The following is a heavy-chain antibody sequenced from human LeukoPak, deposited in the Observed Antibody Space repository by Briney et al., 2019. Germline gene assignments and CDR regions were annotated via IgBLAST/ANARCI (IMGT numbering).Heavy chain of an antibody. CDR3: ARSYCGGDCNGIDY. CDR1: GFTFSSYA. J-gene: IGHJ4*02. CDR2: ISGSGGST. V-gene: IGHV3-23*01. Sequence: PGGSLRLSCAASGFTFSSYAMSWVRQAPGKGLEWVSAISGSGGSTYYADSVKGRFTISRDNSKNTLYLQMNSLRAEDTAVYYCARSYCGGDCNGIDYWGQGTLVTVSS. D-gene: IGHD2-21*02.